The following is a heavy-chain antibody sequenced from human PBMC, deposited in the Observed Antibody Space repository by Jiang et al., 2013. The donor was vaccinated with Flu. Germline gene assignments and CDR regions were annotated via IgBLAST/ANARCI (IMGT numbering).Heavy chain of an antibody. J-gene: IGHJ4*02. CDR3: AGRGNSYGSRGLDY. CDR1: GGSFSSYY. V-gene: IGHV4-34*01. CDR2: ITSSGVT. Sequence: ALLKPSETLSLTCDVQGGSFSSYYWSWVRQPPGMGLEWLGDITSSGVTSYNSSLKSRVIISVDTAKRQFSLKLPSVTAADTALYYCAGRGNSYGSRGLDYWGQGTLVTVSS. D-gene: IGHD3-16*01.